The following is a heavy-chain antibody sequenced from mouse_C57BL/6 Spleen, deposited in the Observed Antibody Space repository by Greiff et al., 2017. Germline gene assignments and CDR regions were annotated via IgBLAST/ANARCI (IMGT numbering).Heavy chain of an antibody. CDR3: ARSRGFDGNYLYYFDY. D-gene: IGHD2-1*01. Sequence: EVQLQQSGPELVKPGASVKISCKASGYTFTDYYMNWVKQSHGKSLEWIGDINPNNGGTSYNQKFKGKATLTVDKSSSTAYMELRSLTSEDSAVYYCARSRGFDGNYLYYFDYWGQGTTLTVSS. CDR1: GYTFTDYY. CDR2: INPNNGGT. J-gene: IGHJ2*01. V-gene: IGHV1-26*01.